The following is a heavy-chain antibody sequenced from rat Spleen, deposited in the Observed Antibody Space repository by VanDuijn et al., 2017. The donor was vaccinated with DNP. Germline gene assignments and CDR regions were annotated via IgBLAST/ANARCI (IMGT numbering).Heavy chain of an antibody. J-gene: IGHJ3*01. CDR2: ITNSGGNS. Sequence: EVQLVESGGGLVQPGRSLKLSCAASGFTFSDYYMAWVRQAPTKGLEWVASITNSGGNSYYRDSVKGRFTISRDNAKSTLYLQMDSLRSEDTATYYCARRPGAMDAWGQGTLVTVSS. CDR3: ARRPGAMDA. CDR1: GFTFSDYY. D-gene: IGHD1-3*01. V-gene: IGHV5-25*01.